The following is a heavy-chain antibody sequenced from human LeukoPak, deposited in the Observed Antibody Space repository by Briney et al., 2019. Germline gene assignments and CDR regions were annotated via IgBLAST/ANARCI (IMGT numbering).Heavy chain of an antibody. CDR3: ARDHPRYYDFWSGYPNWFDP. V-gene: IGHV1-18*01. D-gene: IGHD3-3*01. CDR2: ISAYNGNT. J-gene: IGHJ5*02. Sequence: GASVKVSCKASGYTFTSYGISWVRQAPGQGLEWMGWISAYNGNTNYAQKLQGRVTMTTDTSTSTAYMELRSLRSDDTAVYYCARDHPRYYDFWSGYPNWFDPWGQGTLVTVSS. CDR1: GYTFTSYG.